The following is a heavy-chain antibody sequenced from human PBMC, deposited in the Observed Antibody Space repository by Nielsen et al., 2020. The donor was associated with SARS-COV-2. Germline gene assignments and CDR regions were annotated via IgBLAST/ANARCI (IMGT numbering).Heavy chain of an antibody. J-gene: IGHJ6*02. CDR3: ARDAPDLDIVLMVYAMGGSYYGMDV. CDR1: GYTFTSYY. Sequence: ASVKVSCKASGYTFTSYYMHWVRQAPGQGLEWMGIINPSGGSTSYAQKLQGRVTMTTDTSTSTAYMELRSLRSDDTAVYYCARDAPDLDIVLMVYAMGGSYYGMDVWGQGTTVTVSS. V-gene: IGHV1-46*01. D-gene: IGHD2-8*01. CDR2: INPSGGST.